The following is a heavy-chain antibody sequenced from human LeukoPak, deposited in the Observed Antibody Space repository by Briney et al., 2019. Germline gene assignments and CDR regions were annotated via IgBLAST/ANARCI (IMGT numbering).Heavy chain of an antibody. Sequence: AGRSLRLSCAASGFTFSSYGMHWVRQAPGKGLEWVAVISYDGSNKYYADPVKGRFTISRDNSKNTLYLQMNSLRAEDTAVYYCAKDMYYYGSGSPTPFDYWGQGTLVTVSS. D-gene: IGHD3-10*01. CDR2: ISYDGSNK. CDR3: AKDMYYYGSGSPTPFDY. V-gene: IGHV3-30*18. J-gene: IGHJ4*02. CDR1: GFTFSSYG.